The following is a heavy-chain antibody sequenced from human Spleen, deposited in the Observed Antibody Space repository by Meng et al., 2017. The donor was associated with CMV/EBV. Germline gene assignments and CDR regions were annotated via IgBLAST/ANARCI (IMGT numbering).Heavy chain of an antibody. D-gene: IGHD4-11*01. Sequence: GGSLRLSCAASGFTFDVYALHWVRQAPGKGLEWVSSISWNSGCIGYGDSVKGRFTISRDNAKNSLYLQMNSLRAEDTALYYCAKDVVGAATTYYFDYWGQGTLVTVSS. CDR3: AKDVVGAATTYYFDY. CDR2: ISWNSGCI. J-gene: IGHJ4*02. V-gene: IGHV3-9*01. CDR1: GFTFDVYA.